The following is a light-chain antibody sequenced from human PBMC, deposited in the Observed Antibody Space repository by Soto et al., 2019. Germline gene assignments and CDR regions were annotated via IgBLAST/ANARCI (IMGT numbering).Light chain of an antibody. CDR1: SSDVGSYNL. CDR3: CSYAGSSIPYV. Sequence: LTQRASVSGSPGQSITISCTGTSSDVGSYNLVSWYQQHPGKAPKLMIYEVSKRPSGVSNRFSGSKSGNTASLTISGLQAEDEADYYCCSYAGSSIPYVFGTGTKVTVL. J-gene: IGLJ1*01. CDR2: EVS. V-gene: IGLV2-23*02.